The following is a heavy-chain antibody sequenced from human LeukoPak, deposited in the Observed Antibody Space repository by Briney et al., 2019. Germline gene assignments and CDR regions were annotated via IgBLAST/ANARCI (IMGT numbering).Heavy chain of an antibody. CDR1: GFTFSTYA. CDR2: IGGSGGDT. CDR3: AKGSRSSSSDYFDY. Sequence: GGSLRLSCVVSGFTFSTYAMSWVRQAPGKGLEWVSGIGGSGGDTFYADSVKGRFTISRDNSKNTLYLQMKSLTAEDTAVYYCAKGSRSSSSDYFDYWGQGTLVTVSS. V-gene: IGHV3-23*01. J-gene: IGHJ4*02. D-gene: IGHD6-6*01.